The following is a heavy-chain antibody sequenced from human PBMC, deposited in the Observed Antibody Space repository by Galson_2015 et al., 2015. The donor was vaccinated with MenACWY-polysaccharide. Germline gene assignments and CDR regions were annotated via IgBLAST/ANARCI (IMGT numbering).Heavy chain of an antibody. CDR3: ARGHYQLEV. D-gene: IGHD1-26*01. CDR2: IKRDGSET. Sequence: SLRLSCAASGFSFSTYWMSWVRQAPGKGLEWVASIKRDGSETYFVDSVKGRCTISRDNAENPLRLQVNSLRAEDTAVYYCARGHYQLEVWGQGTTVTVSS. V-gene: IGHV3-7*04. CDR1: GFSFSTYW. J-gene: IGHJ6*02.